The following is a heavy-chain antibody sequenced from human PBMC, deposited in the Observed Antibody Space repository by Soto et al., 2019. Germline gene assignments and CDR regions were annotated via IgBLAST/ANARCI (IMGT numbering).Heavy chain of an antibody. V-gene: IGHV3-73*01. J-gene: IGHJ4*02. CDR2: IRSKANSYAT. Sequence: PVGSLRLSCAASGFTFSGSAMHWVRQASGKGLEWVGRIRSKANSYATAYAASVKGRFTISRDDSKNTAYLQMNSLKTEDTAAYYCTRVKDRPNDYLGQGTLDTVSS. CDR1: GFTFSGSA. CDR3: TRVKDRPNDY.